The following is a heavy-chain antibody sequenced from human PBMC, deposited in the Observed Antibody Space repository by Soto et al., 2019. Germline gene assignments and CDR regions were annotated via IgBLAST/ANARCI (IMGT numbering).Heavy chain of an antibody. D-gene: IGHD6-19*01. V-gene: IGHV3-23*01. J-gene: IGHJ4*02. CDR3: AKDRAVAGIERGWNY. CDR1: GFTFISYA. CDR2: ISGSGGST. Sequence: GGSLRLSCAASGFTFISYAMSWVRQAPGKGLEWVSAISGSGGSTYYADSVKGRFTISRDNSKNTLYLQMNSLRAEDTAVYYCAKDRAVAGIERGWNYWGQGTLVTVSS.